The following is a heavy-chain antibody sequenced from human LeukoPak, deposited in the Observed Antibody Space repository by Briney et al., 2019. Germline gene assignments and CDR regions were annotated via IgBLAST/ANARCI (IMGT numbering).Heavy chain of an antibody. CDR2: INPNSGGT. V-gene: IGHV1-2*04. CDR3: AREAVNGFDP. Sequence: ASVKVSCNASGYTFTSYGISWVRQAPGQGLEWMGWINPNSGGTNYAQKFQGWVTMTRDTSISTAYMELSRLRSDDTAVYYCAREAVNGFDPWGQGTLVTGSS. CDR1: GYTFTSYG. J-gene: IGHJ5*02.